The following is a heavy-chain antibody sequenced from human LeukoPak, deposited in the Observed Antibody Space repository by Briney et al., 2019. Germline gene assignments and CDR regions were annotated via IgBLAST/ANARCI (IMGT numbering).Heavy chain of an antibody. CDR2: IYYSGST. J-gene: IGHJ4*02. CDR3: ASFSIAAAVYFDY. Sequence: SETLSLTCTVSGGSISSYYWSWIRQPPGKGLEWIGYIYYSGSTNYNPSLKSRVTISVDTSRNQFSLKLSSVTAADTAVYYCASFSIAAAVYFDYWGQGTLVTVSS. CDR1: GGSISSYY. D-gene: IGHD6-13*01. V-gene: IGHV4-59*01.